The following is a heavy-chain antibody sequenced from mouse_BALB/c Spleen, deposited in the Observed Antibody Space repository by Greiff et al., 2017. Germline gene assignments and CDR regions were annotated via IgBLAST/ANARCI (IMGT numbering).Heavy chain of an antibody. D-gene: IGHD1-2*01. CDR1: GFAFSSYD. V-gene: IGHV5-12-1*01. Sequence: EVQLVESGGGLVKPGGSLKLSCAASGFAFSSYDMSWVRQTPEKRLEWVAYISSGGGSTYYPDTVKGRFTISRDNAKNTLYLQMSSLKSEDTAMYYCARHDLATTATYFDVWGAGTTVTVSS. CDR2: ISSGGGST. J-gene: IGHJ1*01. CDR3: ARHDLATTATYFDV.